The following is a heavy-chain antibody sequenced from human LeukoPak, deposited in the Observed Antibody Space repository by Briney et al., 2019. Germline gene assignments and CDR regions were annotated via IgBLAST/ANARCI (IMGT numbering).Heavy chain of an antibody. CDR1: GYTFTSYD. J-gene: IGHJ4*02. Sequence: GASVKVSCTASGYTFTSYDINWVRQATGQGLEWMGWMNPNSGNTGYAQKFQGRVTITRNTSISKTYMELSSLRSDDTAVYYCARGAYYDFWSGNMGGDDYWGQGTLVTVSS. V-gene: IGHV1-8*01. CDR3: ARGAYYDFWSGNMGGDDY. D-gene: IGHD3-3*01. CDR2: MNPNSGNT.